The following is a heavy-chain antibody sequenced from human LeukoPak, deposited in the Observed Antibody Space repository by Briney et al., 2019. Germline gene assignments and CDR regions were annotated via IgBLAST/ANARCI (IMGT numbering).Heavy chain of an antibody. V-gene: IGHV4-28*01. CDR3: AKKIAAAAWFDP. CDR1: GYSISSDNW. D-gene: IGHD6-13*01. J-gene: IGHJ5*02. Sequence: SDTLSLTCAVSGYSISSDNWWGWIRQPPGKGLEWIGYIYYSGSTYYNPSLKSRFTMSVDTSKNQFSLKLSSVTAVDTAVYYCAKKIAAAAWFDPWGQGTLVTVSS. CDR2: IYYSGST.